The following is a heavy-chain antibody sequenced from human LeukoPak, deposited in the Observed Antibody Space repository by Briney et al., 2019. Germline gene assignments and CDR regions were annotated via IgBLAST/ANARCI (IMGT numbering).Heavy chain of an antibody. CDR2: IIPTFGIA. D-gene: IGHD2-15*01. CDR1: GGTFSSYA. CDR3: ARDRGVVVVAAGYYFDY. V-gene: IGHV1-69*04. Sequence: SVKVSCKASGGTFSSYAISWVRQAPGQGLEWMGRIIPTFGIANYAQKLQGRVTITADKSTSTAYMELSSLRSEDTAVYYCARDRGVVVVAAGYYFDYWGQGTLVTVSS. J-gene: IGHJ4*02.